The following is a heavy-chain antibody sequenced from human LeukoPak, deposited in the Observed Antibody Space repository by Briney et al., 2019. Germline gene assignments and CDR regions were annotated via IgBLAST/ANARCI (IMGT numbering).Heavy chain of an antibody. Sequence: PSETLSLTCAVYGGSFSGYYWSWIRQPPGKGLEWIGEINHSGSTNYNPSLKSRVTISVDTSKNQFSLKLSSVTAADTAVYYCARDRPPYYFDYWGQGTLVTVSS. CDR2: INHSGST. V-gene: IGHV4-34*01. J-gene: IGHJ4*02. CDR3: ARDRPPYYFDY. CDR1: GGSFSGYY.